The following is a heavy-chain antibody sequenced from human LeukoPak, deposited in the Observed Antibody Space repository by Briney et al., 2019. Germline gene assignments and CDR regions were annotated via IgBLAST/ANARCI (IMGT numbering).Heavy chain of an antibody. CDR2: ISSSXSYI. D-gene: IGHD3-16*02. V-gene: IGHV3-21*01. CDR3: ARDNYDYVWGSYRNENYFDY. Sequence: ISSSXSYIYYADSGKGRFTISRDNAKNSLYLQMNSLRAEDTAVYYCARDNYDYVWGSYRNENYFDYWGQGTLVTVSS. J-gene: IGHJ4*02.